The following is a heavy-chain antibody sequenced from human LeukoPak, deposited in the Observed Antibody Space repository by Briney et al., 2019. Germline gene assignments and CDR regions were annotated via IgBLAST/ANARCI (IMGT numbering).Heavy chain of an antibody. V-gene: IGHV1-8*01. Sequence: GASVKLSCKASGYTFTNYDINWVRNASGQPLEWMGWMNHSNGNTGYAQNFQGRVTMTRNTSISTAYMELSSLRSEDTAVYYCARDYYGSGSSRGYWGQGTLVTVSS. CDR2: MNHSNGNT. CDR1: GYTFTNYD. D-gene: IGHD3-10*01. CDR3: ARDYYGSGSSRGY. J-gene: IGHJ4*02.